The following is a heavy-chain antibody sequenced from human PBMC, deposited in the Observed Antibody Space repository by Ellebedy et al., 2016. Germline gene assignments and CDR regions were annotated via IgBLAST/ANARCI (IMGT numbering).Heavy chain of an antibody. CDR1: GFTFSDHY. D-gene: IGHD2-2*01. J-gene: IGHJ6*02. Sequence: GGSLRLSCVASGFTFSDHYMDWVRQAPGKGLEWIAFIRSKTNGGTTEYAASVKGRFTVSRDDSSNSLYLQVNSLKDEDTAVYYCARDIYCSSSNCRTNFGLDVWGHGTTVTVSS. V-gene: IGHV3-72*01. CDR2: IRSKTNGGTT. CDR3: ARDIYCSSSNCRTNFGLDV.